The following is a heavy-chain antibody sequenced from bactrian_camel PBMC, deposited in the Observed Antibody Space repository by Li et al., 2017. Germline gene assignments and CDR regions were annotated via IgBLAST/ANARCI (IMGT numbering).Heavy chain of an antibody. V-gene: IGHV3S53*01. D-gene: IGHD2*01. J-gene: IGHJ4*01. CDR1: EYTSTPYI. CDR3: AADERDTIVVVTPNNY. CDR2: IDSDGTT. Sequence: HVQLVESGGGTVQAGGSLRLSCAASEYTSTPYISYWCRQAPRKEREGVVSIDSDGTTTYADSVKGRFSISEDIAENTMYLQMNSLKPEDTAMYYCAADERDTIVVVTPNNYWGQGTQVTVS.